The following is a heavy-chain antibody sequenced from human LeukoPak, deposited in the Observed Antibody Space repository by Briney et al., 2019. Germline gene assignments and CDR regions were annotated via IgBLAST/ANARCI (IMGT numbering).Heavy chain of an antibody. CDR1: GGSISSGSYY. D-gene: IGHD4-23*01. J-gene: IGHJ5*02. V-gene: IGHV4-61*02. CDR3: ARAHNPHDYGGIGDWFDP. CDR2: IYTSGST. Sequence: KPSQTLSLTCTVSGGSISSGSYYWSWIRQPAGKGLEWIGRIYTSGSTNYNPSLKSRVTISVDTSKNQFSLKLSSVTAADTAVYYCARAHNPHDYGGIGDWFDPWGQGTLVTVSS.